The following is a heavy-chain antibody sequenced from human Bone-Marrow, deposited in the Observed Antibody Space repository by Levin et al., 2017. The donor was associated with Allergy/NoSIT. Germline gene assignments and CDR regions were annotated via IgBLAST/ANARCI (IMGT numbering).Heavy chain of an antibody. Sequence: GGSLRLSCAGSRFTFDHYAMHWVRQAPGKGLEWVSAISWSSATMAYADSVKGRFTISRDNAKNSLYLEMNSLTTEDTAIYYCAKDIRDFVYGMDVWGQGTTVTVSS. J-gene: IGHJ6*02. CDR2: ISWSSATM. V-gene: IGHV3-9*01. CDR1: RFTFDHYA. D-gene: IGHD3-3*01. CDR3: AKDIRDFVYGMDV.